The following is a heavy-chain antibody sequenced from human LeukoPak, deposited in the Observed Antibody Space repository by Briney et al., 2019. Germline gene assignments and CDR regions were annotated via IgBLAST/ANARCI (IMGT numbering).Heavy chain of an antibody. V-gene: IGHV3-23*01. Sequence: GGSLRLSCAASGFTFSSYAMSWVRQAPGKGLEWVSAISGSCGSTYYADSVKGRFTISRDNSKNTLYLQMNSLRAEDTAVYYCAKGRSYYDSPFSWGQGTLVTVSS. CDR2: ISGSCGST. J-gene: IGHJ5*02. D-gene: IGHD3-22*01. CDR3: AKGRSYYDSPFS. CDR1: GFTFSSYA.